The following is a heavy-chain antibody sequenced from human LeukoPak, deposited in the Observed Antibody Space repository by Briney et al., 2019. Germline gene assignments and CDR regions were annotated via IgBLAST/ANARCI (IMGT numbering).Heavy chain of an antibody. CDR2: INPNNGDT. J-gene: IGHJ4*02. V-gene: IGHV1-2*02. D-gene: IGHD3-10*01. CDR3: ARVLAYGSGNSNDY. Sequence: ASVRVSCKASGYTFTGYYMHWVRQAPGQGLEWMGWINPNNGDTMYREKFQGRVTMTRDTSISTVYMELSGLRSDDTAVYYCARVLAYGSGNSNDYWGQGTLVTVSS. CDR1: GYTFTGYY.